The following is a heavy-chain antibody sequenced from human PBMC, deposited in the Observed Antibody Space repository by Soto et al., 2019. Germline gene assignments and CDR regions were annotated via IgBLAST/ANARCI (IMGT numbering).Heavy chain of an antibody. V-gene: IGHV4-30-4*01. CDR1: GGSISSGDYY. CDR3: AREHRIAAAGTRSGFDP. J-gene: IGHJ5*02. D-gene: IGHD6-13*01. CDR2: IYYSGST. Sequence: QVQLQESGPGLVKPSQTLSLTCTVSGGSISSGDYYWSWIRQPPGKGLEWIGYIYYSGSTYYNPSLKSRVTISVDTSKNQFYLKLSSVTAADTAVYYCAREHRIAAAGTRSGFDPWGQGTLVTVSS.